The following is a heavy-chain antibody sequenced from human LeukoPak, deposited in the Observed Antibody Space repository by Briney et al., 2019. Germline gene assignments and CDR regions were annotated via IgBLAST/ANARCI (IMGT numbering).Heavy chain of an antibody. V-gene: IGHV3-23*01. J-gene: IGHJ5*02. CDR1: GFTLSTNA. Sequence: GGSLRLPCVASGFTLSTNAMSWVRQAPGKGLEWVSIISTGGGTTFYAGSVKGRFIISRDNSKNTLYLQMNSLRAEDTAVYYCARVQGSSWYALGLHPWGQGILVTVSS. D-gene: IGHD6-13*01. CDR2: ISTGGGTT. CDR3: ARVQGSSWYALGLHP.